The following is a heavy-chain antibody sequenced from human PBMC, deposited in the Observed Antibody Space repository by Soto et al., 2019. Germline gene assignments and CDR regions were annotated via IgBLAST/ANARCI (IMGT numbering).Heavy chain of an antibody. CDR1: GGSISSSNW. D-gene: IGHD3-10*01. CDR2: IYHSGST. J-gene: IGHJ6*02. V-gene: IGHV4-4*02. CDR3: ARVWLEITMVRGVINYYYYGMDV. Sequence: SETLSLTCAVSGGSISSSNWWSWVRQPPGKGLEWIGEIYHSGSTNYNPSLKSRVTISVDKSKNQFSLKLSSVTAADTAVYYCARVWLEITMVRGVINYYYYGMDVWGQGTTVTVSS.